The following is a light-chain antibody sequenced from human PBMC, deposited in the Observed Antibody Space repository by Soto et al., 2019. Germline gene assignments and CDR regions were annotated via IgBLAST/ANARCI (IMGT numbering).Light chain of an antibody. CDR3: AAWDDSLISVV. CDR1: SFNIGSNY. Sequence: QSVLTQPPSASGTPGQRVTISCSGGSFNIGSNYIYWYQQLPGTAPKLLIYRNNQRPSGVPDRFSGSKSGTSASLAISGLRSEDEADYYCAAWDDSLISVVFGGGTKLTVL. J-gene: IGLJ2*01. CDR2: RNN. V-gene: IGLV1-47*01.